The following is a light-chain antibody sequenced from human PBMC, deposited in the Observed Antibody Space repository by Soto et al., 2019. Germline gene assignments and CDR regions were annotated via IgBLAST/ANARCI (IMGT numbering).Light chain of an antibody. V-gene: IGKV1-39*01. CDR2: TAS. CDR3: QEANTFPYA. Sequence: QVNISLRAVSVSGGGVDLGGRRASQSISSYLNWYKQKPGKAPKLLISTASNLQSGVPSRFSGSGTGTAFTLTLTSLQPEDFAPSYCQEANTFPYAFCQGTSLEIK. J-gene: IGKJ2*01. CDR1: QSISSY.